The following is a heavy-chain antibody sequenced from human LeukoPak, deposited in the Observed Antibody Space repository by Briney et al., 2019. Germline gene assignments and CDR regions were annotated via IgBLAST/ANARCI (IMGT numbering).Heavy chain of an antibody. V-gene: IGHV4-39*07. J-gene: IGHJ4*02. CDR2: IYYSEST. Sequence: SETLSLTCTVSGGSISSSSYYWGWIRQPPGKGLEWIGSIYYSESTYYNPSPKSRVTISVDTSKNQFSLKLSSVTAADTAVYYCARAGVSMGGYNELDYWGQGTLVTVSS. CDR1: GGSISSSSYY. CDR3: ARAGVSMGGYNELDY. D-gene: IGHD5-24*01.